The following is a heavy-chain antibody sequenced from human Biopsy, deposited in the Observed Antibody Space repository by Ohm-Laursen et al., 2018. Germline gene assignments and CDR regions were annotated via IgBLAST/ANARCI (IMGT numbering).Heavy chain of an antibody. V-gene: IGHV1-69*10. CDR3: ASGDIGGIGLDV. D-gene: IGHD3-10*01. Sequence: VKISCRASGDTFTTSAISWVRQVPGQGLDWMGRIIPILGTVDYGQNFQGRVTIRADTSTTFLELTSLRYDDTAVYYCASGDIGGIGLDVWGLGTTVTVSS. CDR1: GDTFTTSA. J-gene: IGHJ6*02. CDR2: IIPILGTV.